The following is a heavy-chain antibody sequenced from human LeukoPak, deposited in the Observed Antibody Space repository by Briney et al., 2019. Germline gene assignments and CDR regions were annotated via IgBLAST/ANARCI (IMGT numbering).Heavy chain of an antibody. CDR2: IHYTGST. CDR3: ARGGYYGSGNDFRFDP. CDR1: GYSISSGYY. D-gene: IGHD3-10*01. J-gene: IGHJ5*02. Sequence: KPSETLSLTCTVSGYSISSGYYWGWIRPPPGKGLECIGYIHYTGSTNYNPSLKSRVTISVDTSKSQFSLKLSSVTAADTAIYYCARGGYYGSGNDFRFDPWGQGTLVTVSS. V-gene: IGHV4-61*01.